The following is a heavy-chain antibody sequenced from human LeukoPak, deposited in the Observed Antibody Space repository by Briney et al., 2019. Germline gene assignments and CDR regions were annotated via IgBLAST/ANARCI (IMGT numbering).Heavy chain of an antibody. Sequence: GGSLRLSCAASGFTSSSYGMHWVRQAPGKGLEWVAFIRYDGSNKYYADSVKGRFTISRDNSKNTLYLQMNSLRAEDTAVYYCAKDRLAVAGSGDYYYMDVWGKGTTVTVSS. CDR2: IRYDGSNK. J-gene: IGHJ6*03. CDR1: GFTSSSYG. V-gene: IGHV3-30*02. CDR3: AKDRLAVAGSGDYYYMDV. D-gene: IGHD6-19*01.